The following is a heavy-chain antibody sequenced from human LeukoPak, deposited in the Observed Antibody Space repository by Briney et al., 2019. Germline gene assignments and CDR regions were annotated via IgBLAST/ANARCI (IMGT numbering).Heavy chain of an antibody. J-gene: IGHJ4*02. CDR3: ARDFPYFDY. CDR2: ISYDGNSK. V-gene: IGHV3-30-3*01. Sequence: GGSLRLSCAASGFSFSDFPIHWVRQAPGKGLEWVAVISYDGNSKHYADPVKGRFTISRDISKSTLYLQMNSLREEDTAIYYCARDFPYFDYWGQGTLVTVSS. CDR1: GFSFSDFP.